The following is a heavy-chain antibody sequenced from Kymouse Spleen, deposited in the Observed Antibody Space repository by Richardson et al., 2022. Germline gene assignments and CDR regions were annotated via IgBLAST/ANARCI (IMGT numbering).Heavy chain of an antibody. J-gene: IGHJ4*02. V-gene: IGHV3-30*18. CDR1: GFTFSSYG. CDR2: ISYDGSNK. D-gene: IGHD6-19*01. Sequence: QVQLVESGGGVVQPGRSLRLSCAASGFTFSSYGMHWVRQAPGKGLEWVAVISYDGSNKYYADSVKGRFTISRDNSKNTLYLQMNSLRAEDTAVYYCAKDDAVAFDYWGQGTLVTVSS. CDR3: AKDDAVAFDY.